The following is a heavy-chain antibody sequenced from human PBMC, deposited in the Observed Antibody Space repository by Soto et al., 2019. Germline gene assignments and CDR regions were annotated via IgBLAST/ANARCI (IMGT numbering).Heavy chain of an antibody. V-gene: IGHV4-39*01. CDR3: AGQTFTIAAASYGRSNWFDP. CDR1: GGSITSSSHF. J-gene: IGHJ5*02. D-gene: IGHD6-25*01. Sequence: SETLSLTCSASGGSITSSSHFWGWVRQPPGKGLEWIGTIYFTGNTYYTPSLKSRLTMSIDTSKNEFSLRRNSVTAADTAVYYCAGQTFTIAAASYGRSNWFDPWGPGTLVTVPS. CDR2: IYFTGNT.